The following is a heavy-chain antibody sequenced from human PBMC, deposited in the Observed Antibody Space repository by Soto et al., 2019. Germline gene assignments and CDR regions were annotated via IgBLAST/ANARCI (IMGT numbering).Heavy chain of an antibody. Sequence: PGGSLRLSCVASGFTFSNYAMSWVRQAPGKGLEWVSAISGSGDRTYYADSVKGRFTISRDNSKKTLYVQMNSLRAEDTAVYYCAPSPDYDFWSGSASLYNWFDPWGQGTLVTVSS. D-gene: IGHD3-3*01. V-gene: IGHV3-23*01. CDR3: APSPDYDFWSGSASLYNWFDP. J-gene: IGHJ5*02. CDR1: GFTFSNYA. CDR2: ISGSGDRT.